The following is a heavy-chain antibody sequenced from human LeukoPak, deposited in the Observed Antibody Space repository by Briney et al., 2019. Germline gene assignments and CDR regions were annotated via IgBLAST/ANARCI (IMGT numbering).Heavy chain of an antibody. V-gene: IGHV4-34*01. Sequence: ASETLSLTCAVYGGSFSGYYWSWIRQPPGKGLEWIGEINHSGCTNYNPSLKSRVTISVDTSKNQFSLKLSFVTAADTAVYYCARESIVRNYYYYYMDVWGKGTTVTVSS. CDR1: GGSFSGYY. CDR3: ARESIVRNYYYYYMDV. CDR2: INHSGCT. J-gene: IGHJ6*03. D-gene: IGHD1-26*01.